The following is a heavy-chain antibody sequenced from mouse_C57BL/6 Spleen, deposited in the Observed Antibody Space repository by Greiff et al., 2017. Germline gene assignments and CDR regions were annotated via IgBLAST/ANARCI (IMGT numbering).Heavy chain of an antibody. CDR1: GYAFSSSW. J-gene: IGHJ3*01. CDR3: VIYYGNYGFAY. V-gene: IGHV1-82*01. CDR2: IYPGDGDT. Sequence: VQVVESGPELVKPGASVKISCKASGYAFSSSWMNWVKQRPGKGLEWIGRIYPGDGDTNYNGKFKGKATLTADKSSSTAYMQLSSLTSEDSAVYFCVIYYGNYGFAYWGQGTLVTVSA. D-gene: IGHD2-1*01.